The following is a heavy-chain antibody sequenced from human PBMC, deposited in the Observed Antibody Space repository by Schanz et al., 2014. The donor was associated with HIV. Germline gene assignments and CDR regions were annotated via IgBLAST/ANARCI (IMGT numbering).Heavy chain of an antibody. J-gene: IGHJ5*02. CDR3: ARLMVENWFDP. Sequence: WTWIRQFPGMGLKWIGKIRHTGGTNYNPSLKSRATMSADTSQNQFSLNLRSVTAADTAVYYCARLMVENWFDPWGQGALVTVSS. CDR2: IRHTGGT. V-gene: IGHV4-34*01. D-gene: IGHD3-10*01.